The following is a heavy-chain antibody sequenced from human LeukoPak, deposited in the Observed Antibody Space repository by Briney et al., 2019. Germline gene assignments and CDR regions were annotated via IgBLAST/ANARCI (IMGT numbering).Heavy chain of an antibody. CDR1: GFTFSSYA. V-gene: IGHV3-23*01. J-gene: IGHJ6*02. CDR3: TTGSDCSSTSCYVMRCYYYGMDV. D-gene: IGHD2-2*01. CDR2: ISGSGGST. Sequence: GGSLRLSCAASGFTFSSYAMSWVRQAPGKGLEWVSAISGSGGSTYYADSVKGRFTISRDNSKNTLYRQINNLKTEDTAVYYCTTGSDCSSTSCYVMRCYYYGMDVWGQGTTVTVSS.